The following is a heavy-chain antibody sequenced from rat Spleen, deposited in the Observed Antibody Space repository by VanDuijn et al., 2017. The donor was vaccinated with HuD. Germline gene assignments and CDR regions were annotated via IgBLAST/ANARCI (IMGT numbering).Heavy chain of an antibody. CDR2: IWTGGTT. CDR3: ARDSTYPWGYFDF. J-gene: IGHJ1*01. CDR1: GFSLISYA. V-gene: IGHV2-30*01. Sequence: QVQLKESGPGLVQPSQTLSLTCTVSGFSLISYAVNWVRQPPGKGLEWMGVIWTGGTTTYNSLLKSRLSISRDTSKSQVFLKMNGLQSEDTATYYCARDSTYPWGYFDFWGPGTMVTMSS. D-gene: IGHD1-9*01.